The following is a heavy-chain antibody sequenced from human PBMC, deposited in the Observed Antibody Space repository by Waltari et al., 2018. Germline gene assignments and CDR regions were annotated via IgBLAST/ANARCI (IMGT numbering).Heavy chain of an antibody. D-gene: IGHD2-15*01. J-gene: IGHJ4*02. CDR3: ARGRRNNIVVVVAATPGAYLDY. V-gene: IGHV4-34*01. CDR2: INHSGST. CDR1: GGSFSGYY. Sequence: QVQLQQWGAGLLKPSETLSLTCAVYGGSFSGYYWSWLRQPPGKGLEWIGEINHSGSTNYNPSLKSRVTISVDTSKNQFSLKLSSVTAADTAVYYCARGRRNNIVVVVAATPGAYLDYWGQGTLVTVSS.